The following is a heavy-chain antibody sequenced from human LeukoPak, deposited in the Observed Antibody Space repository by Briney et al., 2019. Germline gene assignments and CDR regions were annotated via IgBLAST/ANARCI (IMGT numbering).Heavy chain of an antibody. CDR1: GFTFGTYW. D-gene: IGHD5-24*01. V-gene: IGHV3-74*01. Sequence: GGSLRLSCAASGFTFGTYWMHWVRQAPGKGLVWVSQINSDSGRTRYADSVKGRLTISRDNAKNTVYLQINSLRAEDTAMYYCARGRNGFFDYWGHGTLVTVSS. CDR3: ARGRNGFFDY. CDR2: INSDSGRT. J-gene: IGHJ4*01.